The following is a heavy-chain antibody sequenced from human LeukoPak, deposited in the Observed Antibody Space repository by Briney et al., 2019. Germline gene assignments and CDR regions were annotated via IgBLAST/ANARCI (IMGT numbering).Heavy chain of an antibody. V-gene: IGHV3-53*01. CDR3: AKDVTPDGLWDIDY. CDR2: IYSGGST. D-gene: IGHD4-17*01. CDR1: GFTVSSNY. J-gene: IGHJ4*02. Sequence: GGSLRLSCAASGFTVSSNYMSWVRQAPGKGLEWVSVIYSGGSTYYADSVKGRFTISRHNSKNTLYLQMNSLRDEDTATYYCAKDVTPDGLWDIDYWGQGTLITVSS.